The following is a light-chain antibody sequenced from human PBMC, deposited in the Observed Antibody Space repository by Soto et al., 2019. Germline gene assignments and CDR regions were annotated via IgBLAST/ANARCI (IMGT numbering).Light chain of an antibody. CDR3: QQYGSSPWT. CDR2: GAS. V-gene: IGKV3-20*01. Sequence: EIVLTQSPGTLSLSPGERATLSCRASQSVSSSCLAWYQQKPGQAPRLLIYGASSRATGIPDRFSGSGSGTAFTLTISRLEPEDFAVYFCQQYGSSPWTFGQGTKVDIK. J-gene: IGKJ1*01. CDR1: QSVSSSC.